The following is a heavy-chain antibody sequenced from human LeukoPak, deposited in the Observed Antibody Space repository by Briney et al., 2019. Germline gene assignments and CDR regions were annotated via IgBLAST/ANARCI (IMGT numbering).Heavy chain of an antibody. Sequence: GGSLGLSCAASGFTLSSYAMHWVRQAPGKGLEYVSAISSNGGSTYYANSVKGRFTISRDNSKNTLYLQMNSLRAEDTAVYYCAKIEASVTRLFDYWGQGTLVTVSS. CDR1: GFTLSSYA. V-gene: IGHV3-64*01. CDR3: AKIEASVTRLFDY. D-gene: IGHD4-17*01. J-gene: IGHJ4*02. CDR2: ISSNGGST.